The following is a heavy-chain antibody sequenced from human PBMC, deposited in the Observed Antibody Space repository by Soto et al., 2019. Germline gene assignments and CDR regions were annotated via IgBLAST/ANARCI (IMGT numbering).Heavy chain of an antibody. J-gene: IGHJ4*02. Sequence: SETLSLTCTVSGGSISSYYWSWIRQPPGKGLEWIGYIYYSGSTNYNPSLKSRVTISVDTSKNQFSLKLSSVTAADTAVYYCARDFLFGAGPFDYWGQGTLVTVSS. CDR1: GGSISSYY. CDR2: IYYSGST. D-gene: IGHD3-16*01. V-gene: IGHV4-59*01. CDR3: ARDFLFGAGPFDY.